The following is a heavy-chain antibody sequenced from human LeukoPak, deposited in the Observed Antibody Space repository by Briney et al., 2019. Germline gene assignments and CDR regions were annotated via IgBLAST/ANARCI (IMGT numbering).Heavy chain of an antibody. D-gene: IGHD3-10*01. CDR1: GDSISGYY. V-gene: IGHV4-34*01. J-gene: IGHJ4*02. CDR3: ARDGANGSGTKGNDY. CDR2: INHSGST. Sequence: SETLSLTCNVSGDSISGYYWSWIRQPPGKGLEWIGEINHSGSTNYNPSLKSRVTISVDTSKNQFSLKLSSVTAADTAVYYCARDGANGSGTKGNDYWGRGTLVTVSS.